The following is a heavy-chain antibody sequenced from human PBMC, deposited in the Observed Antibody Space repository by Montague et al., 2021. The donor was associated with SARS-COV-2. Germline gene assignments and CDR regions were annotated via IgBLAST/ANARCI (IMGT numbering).Heavy chain of an antibody. CDR1: SGSISNYY. CDR3: ARSVQLAYGLDV. J-gene: IGHJ6*02. V-gene: IGHV4-59*08. Sequence: SETLSLTCTVSSGSISNYYWSWIRQPPGKGLEWIGFISHTESTNYNPSLESRVSISIDTSKSQFSLRVRSVTAADTAVYYCARSVQLAYGLDVWGQGTTVTISS. CDR2: ISHTEST. D-gene: IGHD6-13*01.